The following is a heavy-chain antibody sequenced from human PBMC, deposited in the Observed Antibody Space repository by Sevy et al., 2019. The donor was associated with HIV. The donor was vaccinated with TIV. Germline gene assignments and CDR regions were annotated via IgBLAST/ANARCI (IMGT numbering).Heavy chain of an antibody. J-gene: IGHJ6*02. CDR3: ARARRVTTVYYCYGMDV. V-gene: IGHV1-2*02. D-gene: IGHD5-18*01. CDR2: INPKNDVT. Sequence: ASVKVSCKASGYSFTDYYMHWVRQAPGQGLEWMAWINPKNDVTNYAQKFQGRVTMTRDTSTSTAYVELTRLRSDDTAVYYCARARRVTTVYYCYGMDVWGQGTTVTVSS. CDR1: GYSFTDYY.